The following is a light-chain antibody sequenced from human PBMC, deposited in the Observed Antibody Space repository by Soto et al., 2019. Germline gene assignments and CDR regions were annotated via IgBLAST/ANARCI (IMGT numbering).Light chain of an antibody. CDR1: SSNIGINT. V-gene: IGLV1-44*01. Sequence: QSVLTQPPSASGTPGQRVTISCSGSSSNIGINTVNWYQQLPGTAPKLLIYSNNQRPSGVPDRFSGSKSGTSASLAISGLQSEDEADYYCAAWDDSLNGVFGGGTKLTVL. J-gene: IGLJ3*02. CDR2: SNN. CDR3: AAWDDSLNGV.